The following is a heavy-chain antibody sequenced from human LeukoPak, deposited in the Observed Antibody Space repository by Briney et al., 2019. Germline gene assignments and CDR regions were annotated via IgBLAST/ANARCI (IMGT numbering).Heavy chain of an antibody. CDR2: ISGSGGTT. V-gene: IGHV3-23*01. CDR1: GFTFRSYA. CDR3: ARGTRSSGWSEYYFDY. D-gene: IGHD6-19*01. Sequence: GGSLRLSCAASGFTFRSYAMSWVRQAPGKGLEWVSGISGSGGTTYYADSVKGRFTISRDNSKNTLYLQMNSLRVEDTAVYYCARGTRSSGWSEYYFDYWGQGTLVTVSS. J-gene: IGHJ4*02.